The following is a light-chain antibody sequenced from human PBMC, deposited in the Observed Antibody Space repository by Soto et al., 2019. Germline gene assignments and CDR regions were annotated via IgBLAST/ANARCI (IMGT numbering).Light chain of an antibody. CDR2: EVS. CDR1: ISDVGGYNY. V-gene: IGLV2-14*01. CDR3: ISYTSSSTSYV. Sequence: QCPVTQAASVSGSRGQSITISCTGTISDVGGYNYVAWYQQHPGKVPRLMIYEVSNRPSGVSNRFSGSKSGSTASLTISGLQAEDEADYYCISYTSSSTSYVFGTGTKVTVL. J-gene: IGLJ1*01.